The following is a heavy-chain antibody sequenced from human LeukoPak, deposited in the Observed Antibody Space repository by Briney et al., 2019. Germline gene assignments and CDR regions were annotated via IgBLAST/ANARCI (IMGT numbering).Heavy chain of an antibody. CDR3: ARQYSNGWYEDY. CDR1: GYTFTRYG. Sequence: ASVKVSCKASGYTFTRYGISWVRQAPGQGLEWMGWISAYTGNTNYAQNVQGRVTMTTDTSTNTAYMEMRSPRSDDTAVYYCARQYSNGWYEDYWGQGTLVTVSS. J-gene: IGHJ4*02. D-gene: IGHD6-13*01. CDR2: ISAYTGNT. V-gene: IGHV1-18*01.